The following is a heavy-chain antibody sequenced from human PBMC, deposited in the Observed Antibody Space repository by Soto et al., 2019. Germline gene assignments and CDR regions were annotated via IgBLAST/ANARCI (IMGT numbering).Heavy chain of an antibody. CDR1: GGTFSSYA. V-gene: IGHV1-69*01. CDR2: IIPIFGTA. Sequence: QVQLVQSGAEVKKPGSSVKVSCKASGGTFSSYAISWVRQAPGQGLEWMGGIIPIFGTANYAQKFQGRVTITADESTSTAYMELSSLRSEDTAVYYCARGIVVVPAASAHYYYGMDVWGQGTTVTVSS. D-gene: IGHD2-2*01. J-gene: IGHJ6*02. CDR3: ARGIVVVPAASAHYYYGMDV.